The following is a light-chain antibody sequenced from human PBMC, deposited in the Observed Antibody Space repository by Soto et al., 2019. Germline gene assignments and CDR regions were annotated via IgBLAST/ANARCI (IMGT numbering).Light chain of an antibody. CDR3: QQLNSYLIT. Sequence: IQLTQSPSSLSASVGDRVTITCRASQGISSYLAWYQQKPGKAPKLLIYAASTLQSGVPSRFSGSGSGTDFSLTISSLEPEDFATYYCQQLNSYLITLGQGTRLEIK. V-gene: IGKV1-9*01. J-gene: IGKJ5*01. CDR2: AAS. CDR1: QGISSY.